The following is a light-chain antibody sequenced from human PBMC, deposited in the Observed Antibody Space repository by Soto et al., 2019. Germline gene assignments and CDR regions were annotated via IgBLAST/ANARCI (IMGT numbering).Light chain of an antibody. CDR1: QSIRST. V-gene: IGKV3-15*01. CDR3: QQYNNWPPWT. J-gene: IGKJ1*01. Sequence: EIVMTQSPATLSVSPGESATVSCRASQSIRSTLAWYQQIPGQAPRLLIYGPSTRVTGIPARFSGSESGTEFTLTISSLQPEDSAVYYCQQYNNWPPWTFGQGTKVEIK. CDR2: GPS.